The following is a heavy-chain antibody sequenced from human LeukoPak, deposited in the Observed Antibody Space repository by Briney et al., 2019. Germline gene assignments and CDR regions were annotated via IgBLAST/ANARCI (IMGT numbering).Heavy chain of an antibody. CDR2: IYTSGST. V-gene: IGHV4-4*07. D-gene: IGHD2-2*01. Sequence: SETLSLTCSVSGGSISGYYWSWIRQPAGKGLEWIGRIYTSGSTNYNPSLKSRVTISVDTSKNQFSLKLRSVTAADTAVYYCARLIYCSSTSCHPWFDPWGQGTLVTVSS. CDR1: GGSISGYY. CDR3: ARLIYCSSTSCHPWFDP. J-gene: IGHJ5*02.